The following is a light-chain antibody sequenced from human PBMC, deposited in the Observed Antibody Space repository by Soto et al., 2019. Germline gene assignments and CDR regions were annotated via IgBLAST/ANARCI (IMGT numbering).Light chain of an antibody. CDR2: SSD. J-gene: IGLJ2*01. V-gene: IGLV1-44*01. CDR3: AAWDDSLNGVV. Sequence: QSVLTQPPSASRTPGQRVTISRSGSSSNIGTNTVNWYHQLPGTAPKLLIYSSDQRPSGVPDRFSGSKSGTSASLAISGLQSEDEADYFCAAWDDSLNGVVFGGGTKVTVL. CDR1: SSNIGTNT.